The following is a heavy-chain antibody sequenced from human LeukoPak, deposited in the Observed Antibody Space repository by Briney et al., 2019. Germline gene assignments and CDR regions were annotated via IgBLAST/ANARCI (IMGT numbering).Heavy chain of an antibody. J-gene: IGHJ4*02. CDR3: ARVGKGYYDSSGYPLDY. Sequence: GASVKVSCKASGYTFTSYYMHWVRQAPGQGLEWMGIINPSGGSTSYAQKFQGRVTMTRDMSTSTVYMELSSLRSEDTAVYYCARVGKGYYDSSGYPLDYWGQGTLVTVSS. CDR1: GYTFTSYY. CDR2: INPSGGST. D-gene: IGHD3-22*01. V-gene: IGHV1-46*01.